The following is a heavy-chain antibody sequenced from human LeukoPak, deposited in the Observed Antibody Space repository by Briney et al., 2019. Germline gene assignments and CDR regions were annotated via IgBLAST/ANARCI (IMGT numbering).Heavy chain of an antibody. CDR3: AREREGIVVPAAPTYFDY. D-gene: IGHD2-2*01. J-gene: IGHJ4*02. Sequence: SETLSLTCTVSGGSISSYYWSWIRQPAGKGLEWIGRIYTSGSTNCNPSLKSRVTMSVDTSKNQFSLKLSSVTAADTAVYYCAREREGIVVPAAPTYFDYWGQGTLVTVSS. CDR2: IYTSGST. V-gene: IGHV4-4*07. CDR1: GGSISSYY.